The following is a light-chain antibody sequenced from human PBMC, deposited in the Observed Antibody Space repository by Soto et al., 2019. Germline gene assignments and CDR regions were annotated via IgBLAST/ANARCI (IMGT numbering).Light chain of an antibody. CDR2: AAS. V-gene: IGKV1-12*01. J-gene: IGKJ4*01. CDR3: QQANSFQLT. CDR1: QGISSW. Sequence: DLQMTQSPSSVSASVGDRVTITCRASQGISSWLVWYQQKPGKAPKLLIYAASSLQSGVPSRFSGSGSGTDFTLTISSLQPEDFATYYCQQANSFQLTFGGGTKVEIK.